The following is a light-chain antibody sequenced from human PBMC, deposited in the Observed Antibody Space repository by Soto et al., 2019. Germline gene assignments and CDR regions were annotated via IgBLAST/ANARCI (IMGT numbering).Light chain of an antibody. CDR2: GAS. CDR1: QSVSSN. V-gene: IGKV3-15*01. Sequence: EIVMTHSPATLSVSPCERATFSVSASQSVSSNLAWYQQKPGQAPRLLIYGASIRATGIPDRFSGSGSGTDFTLTISRLEPEDFALYYCQQCYNWPQWTFGQGTKVDI. CDR3: QQCYNWPQWT. J-gene: IGKJ1*01.